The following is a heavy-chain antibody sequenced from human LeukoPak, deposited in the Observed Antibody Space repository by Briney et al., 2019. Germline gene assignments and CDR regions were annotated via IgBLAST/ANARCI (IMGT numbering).Heavy chain of an antibody. CDR3: ARRNYRGSKRQQLVLTYFDY. J-gene: IGHJ4*02. CDR1: GGSISSCY. V-gene: IGHV4-59*08. D-gene: IGHD6-13*01. CDR2: IYYSGST. Sequence: SETLSLTCTVSGGSISSCYWSWIRQPPGKGLEWIGYIYYSGSTNYNPSLKSRVTISVDTSKNQFSLKLSSVTAADTAVYYCARRNYRGSKRQQLVLTYFDYWGQGTLVTVSS.